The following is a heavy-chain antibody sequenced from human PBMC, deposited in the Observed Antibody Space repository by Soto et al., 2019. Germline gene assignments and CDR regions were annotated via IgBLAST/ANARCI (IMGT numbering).Heavy chain of an antibody. CDR1: GYTFTNFG. CDR3: ASRGTPIDY. V-gene: IGHV1-18*01. J-gene: IGHJ4*02. CDR2: ISAYNGNT. Sequence: QVQLVQSGAEVKKPGASVKVSCKTSGYTFTNFGLSWVRQAPGQGLEWMGWISAYNGNTNYAQNFQGRVTMATVTSTRTAYMELRGLRSDVTAVFYCASRGTPIDYWGQGTLVTVSS. D-gene: IGHD3-16*01.